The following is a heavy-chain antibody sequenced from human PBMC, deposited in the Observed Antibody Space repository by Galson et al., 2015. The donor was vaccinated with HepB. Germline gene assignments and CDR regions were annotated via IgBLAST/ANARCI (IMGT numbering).Heavy chain of an antibody. D-gene: IGHD3-10*01. J-gene: IGHJ4*02. CDR3: ATDRDYYGSGSCRD. Sequence: SVKVSCKASSYSLTTYGINWVRQAPGQGLEWLGWINPDSGVTDYAQKFQGRVTMTRDTSITTANMGLRRLRSDDTAVYYCATDRDYYGSGSCRDWGQGTLVTVSS. CDR1: SYSLTTYG. CDR2: INPDSGVT. V-gene: IGHV1-2*02.